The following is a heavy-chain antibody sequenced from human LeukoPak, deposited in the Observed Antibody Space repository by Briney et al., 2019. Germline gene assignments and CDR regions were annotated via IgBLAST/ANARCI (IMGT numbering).Heavy chain of an antibody. CDR3: ARSPNLAAARDYYYYYMDV. J-gene: IGHJ6*03. V-gene: IGHV1-69*05. CDR2: IIPIFGTA. Sequence: SVKVSCKASGGTFSSYAISWVRQAPGQGLEWMGGIIPIFGTANYAQKFQGRVTITMDESTSTAYMELSSLRSEDTAVYYCARSPNLAAARDYYYYYMDVWGKGTTVTVSS. CDR1: GGTFSSYA. D-gene: IGHD6-13*01.